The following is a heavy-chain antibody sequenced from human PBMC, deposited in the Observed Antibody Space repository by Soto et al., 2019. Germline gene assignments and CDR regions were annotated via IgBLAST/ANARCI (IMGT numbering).Heavy chain of an antibody. V-gene: IGHV3-33*01. CDR1: GFTFSSYG. CDR3: ARDGGVTNDAFDI. Sequence: QVQLVESGGGVVQPGRSLRLSCAASGFTFSSYGMHWVRQAPGKGLERVAVIWYDGSNKYYADSVKGRFTISRDNSKNTLYLQMNSLRAEDTAVYYCARDGGVTNDAFDIWGQGTMVTVSS. CDR2: IWYDGSNK. D-gene: IGHD4-17*01. J-gene: IGHJ3*02.